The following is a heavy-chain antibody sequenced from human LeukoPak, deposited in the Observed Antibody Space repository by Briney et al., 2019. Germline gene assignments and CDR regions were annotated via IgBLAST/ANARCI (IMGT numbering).Heavy chain of an antibody. CDR3: AREGYDFWSGPSHHYYGMDV. D-gene: IGHD3-3*01. V-gene: IGHV4-59*01. J-gene: IGHJ6*02. CDR1: GGSISSYY. CDR2: IYYNGST. Sequence: SETLSLTCTVSGGSISSYYWSWIRQPPGKGLEWIGYIYYNGSTNYNPSLKSRVTISVNTSKNQFSLKLSSVTAADTAVYYCAREGYDFWSGPSHHYYGMDVWGQGTRSPSP.